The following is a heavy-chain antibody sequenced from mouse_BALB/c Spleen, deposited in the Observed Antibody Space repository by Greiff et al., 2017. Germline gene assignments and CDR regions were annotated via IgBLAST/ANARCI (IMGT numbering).Heavy chain of an antibody. D-gene: IGHD1-1*01. J-gene: IGHJ1*01. CDR3: ARGEITTVVSHFDV. V-gene: IGHV5-17*02. CDR2: ISSGSSTI. Sequence: DVQLVESGGGLVQPGGSRKLSCAASGFTFSSFGMHWVRQAPEKGLEWVAYISSGSSTIYYADTVKGRFTISRDNPKNTLFLQMTSLRSEDTAMYYCARGEITTVVSHFDVWGAGTTVTVSS. CDR1: GFTFSSFG.